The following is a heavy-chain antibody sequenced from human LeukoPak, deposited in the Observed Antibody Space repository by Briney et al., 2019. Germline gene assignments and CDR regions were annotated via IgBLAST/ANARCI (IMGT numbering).Heavy chain of an antibody. CDR1: GFTVSNDY. J-gene: IGHJ5*02. D-gene: IGHD1-26*01. Sequence: GGSLTLSCAASGFTVSNDYMAWVRQAPGRGLEWVSLIYGDGTTFYSDSVKGRFTISRDNFKNTMYLQMNSLRPEYTALYYCARARPGAENWVAWEPRGEGTLVTVSS. V-gene: IGHV3-66*02. CDR2: IYGDGTT. CDR3: ARARPGAENWVAWEP.